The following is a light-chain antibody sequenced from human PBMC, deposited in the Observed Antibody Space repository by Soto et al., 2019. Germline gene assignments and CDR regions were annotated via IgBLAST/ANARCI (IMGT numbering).Light chain of an antibody. CDR2: GAS. J-gene: IGKJ2*01. CDR1: QSVSSSS. Sequence: ELVLTQSPGTLSLSPGERATLFCRASQSVSSSSLAWYQQKPGQAPRLLIHGASTSATGIPDRFSGSGSGTDFTLIISRLEPEDFAVYFCQHYGTSPPYTFAPGTKLEIK. CDR3: QHYGTSPPYT. V-gene: IGKV3-20*01.